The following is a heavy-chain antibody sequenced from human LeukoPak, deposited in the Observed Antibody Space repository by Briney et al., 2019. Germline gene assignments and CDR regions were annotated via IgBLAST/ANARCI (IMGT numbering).Heavy chain of an antibody. J-gene: IGHJ1*01. CDR2: ISSNNANT. D-gene: IGHD2-15*01. CDR3: ARGAPVVVPSDYGPGYFRL. Sequence: GASVKVSCKASGYTFTNYGISWVRQAPGQGLDWMGWISSNNANTKYAQKFQGRVTMTIDTSASTAYMELSSLRSEDTAVYYCARGAPVVVPSDYGPGYFRLWGQGTLVTVSS. V-gene: IGHV1-18*01. CDR1: GYTFTNYG.